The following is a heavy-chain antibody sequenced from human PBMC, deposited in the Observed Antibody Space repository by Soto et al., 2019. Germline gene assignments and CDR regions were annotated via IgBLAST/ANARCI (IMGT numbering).Heavy chain of an antibody. CDR3: ARANPRFAFDI. CDR2: INATNGNT. Sequence: QVRLVQSGAEVKKPGASVKVSCKASGYTFTSYAMHWVRQAPGQRLEWMGWINATNGNTKYSQKFQGRVTITRDTSASTAYMELSSLRSEDTAVYYGARANPRFAFDIWGQGTMVTVSS. V-gene: IGHV1-3*01. D-gene: IGHD3-10*01. J-gene: IGHJ3*02. CDR1: GYTFTSYA.